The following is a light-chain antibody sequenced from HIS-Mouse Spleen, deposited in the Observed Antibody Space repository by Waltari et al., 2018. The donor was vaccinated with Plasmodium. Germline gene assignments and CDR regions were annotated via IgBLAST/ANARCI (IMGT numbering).Light chain of an antibody. Sequence: QSVLTQPPSASGTPGQRVTISCSGSSSNIGSNTVNWYQQLPGTAPKLLIKSNNRRPSGVPDRFSGSKSGTSASLAISGLQSEDEADYYCAAWDDSLNGVVFGGGTKLTVL. CDR2: SNN. J-gene: IGLJ2*01. V-gene: IGLV1-44*01. CDR3: AAWDDSLNGVV. CDR1: SSNIGSNT.